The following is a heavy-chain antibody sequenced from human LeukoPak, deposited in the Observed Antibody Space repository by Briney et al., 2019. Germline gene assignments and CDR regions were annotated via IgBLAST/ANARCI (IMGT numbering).Heavy chain of an antibody. CDR1: GYTFTSYA. CDR2: INTNTGNP. Sequence: GASVKVSCKAFGYTFTSYAMNWVRQAPGQGLEWMGWINTNTGNPTYAQGFTGRFVFSLDTSVSTAYLQISSLKAEDTAVYYCARDLNYGDYPAIDYWGQGTLVTVSS. D-gene: IGHD4-17*01. CDR3: ARDLNYGDYPAIDY. V-gene: IGHV7-4-1*02. J-gene: IGHJ4*02.